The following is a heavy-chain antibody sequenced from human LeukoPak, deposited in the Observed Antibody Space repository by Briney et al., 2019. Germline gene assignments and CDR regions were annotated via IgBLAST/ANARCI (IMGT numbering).Heavy chain of an antibody. V-gene: IGHV3-30*01. J-gene: IGHJ4*02. CDR2: ISHDGRNL. CDR3: ARHNGYSSSPFDY. CDR1: GFTFSTST. Sequence: LAGGSLRLSCAASGFTFSTSTMHWVRQAPGKGLEWVAVISHDGRNLNYADSVKGRFTISRDNSKNTLYLQMNSLRPEDTAVYYCARHNGYSSSPFDYWGQGTLVTVSS. D-gene: IGHD5-18*01.